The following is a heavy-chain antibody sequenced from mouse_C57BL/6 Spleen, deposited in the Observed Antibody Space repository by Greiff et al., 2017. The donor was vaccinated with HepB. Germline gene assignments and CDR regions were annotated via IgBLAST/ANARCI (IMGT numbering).Heavy chain of an antibody. CDR2: IDPENGDT. J-gene: IGHJ3*01. V-gene: IGHV14-4*01. D-gene: IGHD5-5*01. CDR1: GFNIKDDY. CDR3: TKGLPPAY. Sequence: VQLQQSGAELVRPGASVKLSCTASGFNIKDDYMHWVKQRPEQGLEWIGWIDPENGDTEYASKFQGKATITADTSSNTAYLQLSSLTSEDTAVYYCTKGLPPAYWSQGTLVTVSA.